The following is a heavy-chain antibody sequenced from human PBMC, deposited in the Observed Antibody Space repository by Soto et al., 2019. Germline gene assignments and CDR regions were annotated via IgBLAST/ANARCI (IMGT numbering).Heavy chain of an antibody. Sequence: QLQLQESGPGLVKPSETLSLTCTVSGGSISSSSYYWGWIRQPPGKGLEWIGSIYYSGSTYYNPSLKSRVTLSVDKSKNQVSLKLSSVTAADTAVYYCARLRGEAKGWFDPWGQGTLVTVSS. CDR1: GGSISSSSYY. CDR3: ARLRGEAKGWFDP. CDR2: IYYSGST. J-gene: IGHJ5*02. D-gene: IGHD3-10*01. V-gene: IGHV4-39*01.